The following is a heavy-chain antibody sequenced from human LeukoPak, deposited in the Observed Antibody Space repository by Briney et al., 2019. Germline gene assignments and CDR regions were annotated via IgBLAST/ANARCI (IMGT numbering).Heavy chain of an antibody. CDR1: GYSINSGYY. V-gene: IGHV4-38-2*02. Sequence: AETLSLTCTVSGYSINSGYYWGWIRQPPGKGLDWIGTIFHSGGTYSKPSLKSRVTISVDTSKNQFSLKLSSVTAADTAVYYCARVGYYPDYYMDVWGKGTTVTVSS. J-gene: IGHJ6*03. CDR3: ARVGYYPDYYMDV. D-gene: IGHD2-21*01. CDR2: IFHSGGT.